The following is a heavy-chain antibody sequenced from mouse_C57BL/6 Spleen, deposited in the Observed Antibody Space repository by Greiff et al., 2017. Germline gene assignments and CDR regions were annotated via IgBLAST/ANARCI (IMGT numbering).Heavy chain of an antibody. CDR3: AEFGIYNGSSTVAIDD. Sequence: VQLQQSGPELVKPGASVKISCKASGYTFTDYYMNWVKQSHGKSLEWIGEINPNNGGTSYNQKFKGKATLTVDKSSSTAYMELRSLTSEDSAVYDWAEFGIYNGSSTVAIDDWGQGTSVTVSS. CDR1: GYTFTDYY. V-gene: IGHV1-26*01. J-gene: IGHJ4*01. D-gene: IGHD1-1*01. CDR2: INPNNGGT.